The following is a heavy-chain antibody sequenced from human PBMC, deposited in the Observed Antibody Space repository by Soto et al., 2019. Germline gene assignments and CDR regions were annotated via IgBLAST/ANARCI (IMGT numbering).Heavy chain of an antibody. CDR1: GFTFSSYA. CDR2: ISYDGSNK. CDR3: ARDPSIAVTHWYFDL. D-gene: IGHD6-19*01. Sequence: QVQLVESGGGVVQPGRSLRLSCAASGFTFSSYAMHWVRQAPGKGLEGVEVISYDGSNKYYADSVKGRFTISRDNSKNTLYLQMNSLRAEDTAVYYCARDPSIAVTHWYFDLWGRGTLVTVSS. J-gene: IGHJ2*01. V-gene: IGHV3-30-3*01.